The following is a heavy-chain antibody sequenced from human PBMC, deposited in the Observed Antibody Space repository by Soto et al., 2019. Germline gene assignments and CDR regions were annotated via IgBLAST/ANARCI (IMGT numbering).Heavy chain of an antibody. CDR1: GCSISSYY. Sequence: SETLSLTCTFSGCSISSYYWSWIPQPPGKGLEWIGYIYYSGSTNYNPSLKSRVTISVDTSKNQFSLKLSSVTAADTAVYYCARRYGYSFDYWGQGTLVTVSS. J-gene: IGHJ4*02. D-gene: IGHD1-1*01. V-gene: IGHV4-59*08. CDR3: ARRYGYSFDY. CDR2: IYYSGST.